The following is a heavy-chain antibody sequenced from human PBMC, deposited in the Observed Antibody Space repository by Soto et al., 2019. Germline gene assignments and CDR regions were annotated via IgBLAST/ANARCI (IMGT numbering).Heavy chain of an antibody. CDR2: IYYSGST. V-gene: IGHV4-39*07. D-gene: IGHD2-2*02. CDR1: GGSISSSSYY. J-gene: IGHJ5*02. CDR3: ARGFCISTSCHTSWFDP. Sequence: LSLTCTVSGGSISSSSYYWGWIRQPPGKGLEWIGSIYYSGSTYYNPSLKSRVTISVDTSKNQFSLKLSSVTAADTAVYYCARGFCISTSCHTSWFDPWGQGTLVTVSS.